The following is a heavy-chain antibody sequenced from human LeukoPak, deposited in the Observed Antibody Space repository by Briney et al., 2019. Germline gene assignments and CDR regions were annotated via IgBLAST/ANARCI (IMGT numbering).Heavy chain of an antibody. J-gene: IGHJ5*02. CDR3: ASRLWFGERRFDP. Sequence: SETLSLTCVVYGGTFSGYYWSWIRQPPGKGLEWMGEINHSGSTNYNPSLKSRVTISVDTSMNQFSLKLSSVTAADTAVYYCASRLWFGERRFDPWGQGTLVTVSS. CDR1: GGTFSGYY. V-gene: IGHV4-34*01. D-gene: IGHD3-10*01. CDR2: INHSGST.